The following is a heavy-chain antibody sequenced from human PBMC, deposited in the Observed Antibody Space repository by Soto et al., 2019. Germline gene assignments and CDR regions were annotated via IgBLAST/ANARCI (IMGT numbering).Heavy chain of an antibody. V-gene: IGHV4-4*02. D-gene: IGHD3-22*01. J-gene: IGHJ5*02. Sequence: SETLSLTCAVSGGSISSSNWWSWVRQPPGKGLEWIGEIYHSGSTNYNPSLKSRVTISVDKSKNQFSLKLSSVTAADTAVYYCAGQYYYDSSGSYETYNWFDPWGQGTLVTVSS. CDR2: IYHSGST. CDR1: GGSISSSNW. CDR3: AGQYYYDSSGSYETYNWFDP.